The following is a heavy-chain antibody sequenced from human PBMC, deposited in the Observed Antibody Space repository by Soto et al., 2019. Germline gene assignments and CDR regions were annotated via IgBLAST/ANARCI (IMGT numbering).Heavy chain of an antibody. Sequence: SETLSLTCTVSGGSISSTSSYWGWIRQPPGKGLEWIGSIYYSGSTYYNSSLKSRVTISVDTSKNQFFLKLTSVTAANTAVYFCARRRGRYGGNSAYFDYWGQGTLVTVSS. CDR3: ARRRGRYGGNSAYFDY. J-gene: IGHJ4*02. CDR2: IYYSGST. CDR1: GGSISSTSSY. V-gene: IGHV4-39*01. D-gene: IGHD4-17*01.